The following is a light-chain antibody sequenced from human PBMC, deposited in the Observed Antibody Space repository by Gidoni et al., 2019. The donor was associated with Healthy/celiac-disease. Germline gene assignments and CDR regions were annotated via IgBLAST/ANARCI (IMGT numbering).Light chain of an antibody. V-gene: IGKV1-5*01. CDR2: DAS. CDR1: QSISSW. Sequence: DIQMTQSPSTLSASVGDRVTITCRASQSISSWLAWYQQKPGKAPKLLIYDASSLESGVPSRFSGSGSGTEFTLTISSLQPDDFATYYCQQYRELTFGGGTKVEIK. CDR3: QQYRELT. J-gene: IGKJ4*01.